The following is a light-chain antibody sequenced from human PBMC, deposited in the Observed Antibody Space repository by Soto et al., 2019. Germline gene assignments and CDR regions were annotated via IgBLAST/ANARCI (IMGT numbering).Light chain of an antibody. CDR1: QSVGSN. J-gene: IGKJ1*01. CDR2: GAS. CDR3: QQYNNWPPDRT. V-gene: IGKV3-15*01. Sequence: EIVMTQSPATLSVSPGERATLSCRASQSVGSNLAWYRQRPGQAPRLLIYGASTRATGVPARFSGSGSGTEFTLTISSLQSEDFGIYFCQQYNNWPPDRTFGQGTKVEIK.